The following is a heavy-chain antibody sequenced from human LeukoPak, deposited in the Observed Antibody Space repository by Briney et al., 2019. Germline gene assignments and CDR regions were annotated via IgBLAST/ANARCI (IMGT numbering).Heavy chain of an antibody. Sequence: GGSLRLSCAVSGFTFSSYGMSWVRQAPGKGLEWVSGISGSGGSTYYADSVKGRFTISRDNSKNTLYLQMNSLRAEDTAVYYCARGGSYLSAFDIWGQGTMVTVSS. V-gene: IGHV3-23*01. D-gene: IGHD1-26*01. J-gene: IGHJ3*02. CDR2: ISGSGGST. CDR3: ARGGSYLSAFDI. CDR1: GFTFSSYG.